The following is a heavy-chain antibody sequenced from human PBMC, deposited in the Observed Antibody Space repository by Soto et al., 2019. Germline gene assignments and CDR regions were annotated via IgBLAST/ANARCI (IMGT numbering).Heavy chain of an antibody. V-gene: IGHV4-61*01. CDR3: ERGLRDPQLARDDAFDI. CDR1: GGSVSSGSYY. Sequence: KSSETLSLTCTVSGGSVSSGSYYWSWVRQPPGKGLEWIGYIYYSGSTNYNPSLKSRVTIAVDTTKNQFSLNLISVTAADTAVYYCERGLRDPQLARDDAFDIWGQGTMVTVSS. CDR2: IYYSGST. D-gene: IGHD1-26*01. J-gene: IGHJ3*02.